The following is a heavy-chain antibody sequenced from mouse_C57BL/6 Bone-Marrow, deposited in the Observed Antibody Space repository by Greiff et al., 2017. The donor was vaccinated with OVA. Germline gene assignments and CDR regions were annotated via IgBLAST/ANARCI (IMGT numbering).Heavy chain of an antibody. Sequence: EVKVVESGGGLVQSGRSLRLSCATSGFTFSDFYMEWVRQAPGKGLEWIAASRNKANDYTTEYSASVKGRFIVSRDTSQSILYLQMNALRAEDTAIYYCARDAVGSYAMDYWGQGTSVTVSS. J-gene: IGHJ4*01. CDR1: GFTFSDFY. CDR3: ARDAVGSYAMDY. D-gene: IGHD1-1*02. CDR2: SRNKANDYTT. V-gene: IGHV7-1*01.